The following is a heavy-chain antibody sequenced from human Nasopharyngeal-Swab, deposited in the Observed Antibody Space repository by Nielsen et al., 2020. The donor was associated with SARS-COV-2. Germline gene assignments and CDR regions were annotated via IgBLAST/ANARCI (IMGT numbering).Heavy chain of an antibody. CDR2: ISSSSSYI. V-gene: IGHV3-21*04. CDR1: GFTFSSYR. Sequence: GESLKISCAASGFTFSSYRMNWVRQAPGKGLEWVSSISSSSSYIFYADSVKGRFTISRDNAKSSLYLQMNSLRGEDTAVYYCARDIGILLTVKQGDPFDLWGHGTKVTVSS. D-gene: IGHD2/OR15-2a*01. CDR3: ARDIGILLTVKQGDPFDL. J-gene: IGHJ3*01.